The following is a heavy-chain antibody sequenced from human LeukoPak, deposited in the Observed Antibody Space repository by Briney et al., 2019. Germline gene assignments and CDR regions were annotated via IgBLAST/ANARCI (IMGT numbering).Heavy chain of an antibody. Sequence: GGSLRLSCVASGFPFSSYWMTWVRQAPGKGLEWVANIKQDGSKKSYVDSVKGRFTISRDNAKNSLYLQMNSLRAEDTAIYYCTRVGYIDEGIDYWGQGTLVTVS. J-gene: IGHJ4*02. CDR2: IKQDGSKK. V-gene: IGHV3-7*04. D-gene: IGHD5-24*01. CDR3: TRVGYIDEGIDY. CDR1: GFPFSSYW.